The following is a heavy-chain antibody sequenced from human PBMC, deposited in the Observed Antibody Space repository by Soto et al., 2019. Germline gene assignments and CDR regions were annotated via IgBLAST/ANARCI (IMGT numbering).Heavy chain of an antibody. D-gene: IGHD3-3*01. V-gene: IGHV3-23*01. CDR2: ISGSGGST. J-gene: IGHJ4*02. Sequence: GGSLKLSSAASGLTFNSYAVAWVRKAPGKGLEWVSAISGSGGSTYYADSVKGRFTISRDNSKNTLYLQMNSLRAEDTAVYYCAKTESWSGYYHAFDYWGQGTQVTVS. CDR3: AKTESWSGYYHAFDY. CDR1: GLTFNSYA.